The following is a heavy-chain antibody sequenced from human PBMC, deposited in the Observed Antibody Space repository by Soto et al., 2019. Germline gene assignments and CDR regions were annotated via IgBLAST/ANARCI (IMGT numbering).Heavy chain of an antibody. CDR2: INAGKGNT. Sequence: QVQLVQSGAEVRKPGASVKVSCKASGYTFTSYAIHWVRQAPGQRLEWMGWINAGKGNTKYSQKFQGRVTFTSDTSASTAYMELSSLRSEDTAVYYCARTLLRYFDWTDNWFDPWGQGTLVTVSS. J-gene: IGHJ5*02. V-gene: IGHV1-3*01. CDR3: ARTLLRYFDWTDNWFDP. CDR1: GYTFTSYA. D-gene: IGHD3-9*01.